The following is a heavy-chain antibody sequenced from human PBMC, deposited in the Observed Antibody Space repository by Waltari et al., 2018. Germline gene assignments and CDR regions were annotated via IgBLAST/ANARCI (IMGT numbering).Heavy chain of an antibody. D-gene: IGHD3-22*01. CDR1: GGSISTRAYY. J-gene: IGHJ3*02. CDR2: IYYSGST. CDR3: ARDFQTAYDSSGYDAFDI. V-gene: IGHV4-30-4*08. Sequence: QVQLQESGPGLVKPSQTLSLTCPVPGGSISTRAYYGHWIRQPPGKGLEWIGYIYYSGSTYYNPSLKSRVTISVDTSKNQFSLKLSSVTAADTAVYYCARDFQTAYDSSGYDAFDIWGQGTMVTVSS.